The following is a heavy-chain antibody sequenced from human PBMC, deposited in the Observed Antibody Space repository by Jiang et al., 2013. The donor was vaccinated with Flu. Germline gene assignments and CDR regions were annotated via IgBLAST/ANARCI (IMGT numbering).Heavy chain of an antibody. CDR2: IPATGDAT. D-gene: IGHD3-10*01. CDR1: GFTFSRYT. J-gene: IGHJ1*01. V-gene: IGHV3-23*01. CDR3: EVYGSGSPGYHQFFQN. Sequence: VQLLESGGGLVQPGGSLRLSCAASGFTFSRYTMTWLRQAPGKGLEWVSAIPATGDATYYTDSVKGRFTISRDNSRNTVNLQMNSLRAEDTAICVKEVYGSGSPGYHQFFQNWGQGTLVSVS.